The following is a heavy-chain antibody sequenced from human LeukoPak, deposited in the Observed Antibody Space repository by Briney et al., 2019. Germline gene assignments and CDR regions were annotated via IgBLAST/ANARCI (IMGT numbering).Heavy chain of an antibody. CDR2: ISYDGSNK. J-gene: IGHJ6*02. Sequence: HPGGSLRLSCAASGFTSSSYGMHWVRQAPGKGLEWVAVISYDGSNKYYADSVKGRFTISRDNSKNTLYLQMNSLRAEDTAVYYCAKGWGRYCSGGSCYDRGTHYYYGMDVWGQGTTVTVSS. CDR1: GFTSSSYG. V-gene: IGHV3-30*18. D-gene: IGHD2-15*01. CDR3: AKGWGRYCSGGSCYDRGTHYYYGMDV.